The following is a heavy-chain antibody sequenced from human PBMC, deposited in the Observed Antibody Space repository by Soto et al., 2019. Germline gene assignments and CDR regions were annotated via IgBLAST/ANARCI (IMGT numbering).Heavy chain of an antibody. CDR3: ARDRGSYSNWFDT. CDR1: GYSISSGYY. CDR2: IYHSGIT. J-gene: IGHJ5*02. V-gene: IGHV4-38-2*02. D-gene: IGHD1-26*01. Sequence: SETLSLTCAVSGYSISSGYYWCWIRQPPGKGLEWIGSIYHSGITYYNPSLKSRVTISVDTSKNQFSMKLSSVTAADTAVYYCARDRGSYSNWFDTWGQGTLVTVSS.